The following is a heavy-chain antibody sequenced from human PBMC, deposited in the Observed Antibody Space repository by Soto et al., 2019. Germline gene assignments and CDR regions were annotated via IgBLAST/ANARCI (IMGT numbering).Heavy chain of an antibody. CDR2: INHSGST. Sequence: PSETLSLTCAVYGGSFSGYYWSWIRQPPGKGLEWIGEINHSGSTNYNPSLKSRVTISVDTSKNQFSLKLSSVTAADTAVYYCARGLAAAGRRPLDYWGQGTLVTVSS. CDR3: ARGLAAAGRRPLDY. D-gene: IGHD6-13*01. CDR1: GGSFSGYY. J-gene: IGHJ4*02. V-gene: IGHV4-34*01.